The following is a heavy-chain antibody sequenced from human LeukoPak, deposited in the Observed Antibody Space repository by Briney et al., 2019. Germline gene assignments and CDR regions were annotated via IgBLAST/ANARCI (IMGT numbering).Heavy chain of an antibody. Sequence: GGSPRLSCAASGSTFSSYSMNWVRQAPGKGLEWVSSISSSSSYIYYADSVKGRFTISRDNAKNSLYLQMNSLRAEDTAVYYCARDSSFDFDYWGQGTLVTVSS. CDR3: ARDSSFDFDY. CDR1: GSTFSSYS. CDR2: ISSSSSYI. V-gene: IGHV3-21*01. D-gene: IGHD6-6*01. J-gene: IGHJ4*02.